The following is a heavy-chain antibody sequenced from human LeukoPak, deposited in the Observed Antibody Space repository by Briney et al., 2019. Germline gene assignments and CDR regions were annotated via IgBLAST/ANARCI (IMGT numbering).Heavy chain of an antibody. Sequence: SVKVSCKASGGTFSSYAISWVRQAPGQGLEWMGRIIPILGIANYAQKFQGRVTITADKSTSTAYMELSSLRSEDTAVYYCARDRRVYYYYYGMDVWGQGTTVTISS. CDR1: GGTFSSYA. CDR3: ARDRRVYYYYYGMDV. CDR2: IIPILGIA. V-gene: IGHV1-69*04. J-gene: IGHJ6*02.